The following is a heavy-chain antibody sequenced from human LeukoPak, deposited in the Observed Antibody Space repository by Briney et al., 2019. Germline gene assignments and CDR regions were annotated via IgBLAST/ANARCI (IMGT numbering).Heavy chain of an antibody. D-gene: IGHD6-6*01. CDR2: VRFDGSNK. J-gene: IGHJ5*02. CDR1: GFTFSSYG. CDR3: DSLHSNSSGGDWFDP. Sequence: GGSLRLSCAASGFTFSSYGMHWVRQAPGKGLEWVAFVRFDGSNKYYADSVKGRFTLSRDNSKNTLYLQMNSLRSEDTAVYYCDSLHSNSSGGDWFDPWGQGTLVTVSS. V-gene: IGHV3-30*02.